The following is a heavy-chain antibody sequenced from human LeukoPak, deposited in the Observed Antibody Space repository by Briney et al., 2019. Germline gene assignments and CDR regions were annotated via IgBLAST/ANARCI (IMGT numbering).Heavy chain of an antibody. CDR1: GGTVTSSTYF. CDR3: ARYGSGSSNYYHYYGMDV. V-gene: IGHV4-39*07. Sequence: SETLSLTCTPSGGTVTSSTYFWGWIRQPPGKGLEWIGSISYSGATYYNPSLKSRVSMSVHTSRNQFSLKLSSVTAADTAVYYCARYGSGSSNYYHYYGMDVWGQGTTVTVSS. CDR2: ISYSGAT. J-gene: IGHJ6*02. D-gene: IGHD3-10*01.